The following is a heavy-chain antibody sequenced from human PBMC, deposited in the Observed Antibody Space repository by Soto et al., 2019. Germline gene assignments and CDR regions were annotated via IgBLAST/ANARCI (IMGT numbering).Heavy chain of an antibody. V-gene: IGHV1-18*01. D-gene: IGHD3-3*01. CDR1: AYTFTSYG. Sequence: ASVKVSCKASAYTFTSYGISWVRQAPGQGLEWMGWISAYNGNTNYAQKLQGRVTMTTDTSISTAYMELSSLRSEDTAVYYCARRFLEWLLPDFYYYYCYMDVWGKGTTVTVSS. CDR2: ISAYNGNT. J-gene: IGHJ6*03. CDR3: ARRFLEWLLPDFYYYYCYMDV.